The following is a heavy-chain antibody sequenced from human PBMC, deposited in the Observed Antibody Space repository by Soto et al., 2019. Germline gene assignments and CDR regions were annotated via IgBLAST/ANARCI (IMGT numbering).Heavy chain of an antibody. CDR2: IIPVTDTP. V-gene: IGHV1-69*06. D-gene: IGHD3-10*01. CDR1: GGTFISHA. J-gene: IGHJ5*02. Sequence: QVQLVQSGAEVKKPGSSVRVSCKVSGGTFISHAINWLRQAPGQGLEWMEVIIPVTDTPNNAEKFQGRVTITADKATTTVYMELSSLTFDDTAVYFCARGNKGPGHYGPGSQGWYGPWGQGTLVTVSS. CDR3: ARGNKGPGHYGPGSQGWYGP.